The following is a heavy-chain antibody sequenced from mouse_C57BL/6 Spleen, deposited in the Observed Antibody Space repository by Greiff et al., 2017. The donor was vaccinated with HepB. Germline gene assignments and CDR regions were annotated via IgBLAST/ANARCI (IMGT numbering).Heavy chain of an antibody. CDR1: GFTFSDYG. CDR3: ARGLGFAY. CDR2: ISSGSSTI. Sequence: EVMLVESGGGLVKPGGSLKLSCAASGFTFSDYGMHWVRQAPEKGLEWVAYISSGSSTIYYADTVKGRFTNSRDNAKNTLFLQMTSLRSEDTAMYYCARGLGFAYWGQGTLVTVSA. J-gene: IGHJ3*01. V-gene: IGHV5-17*01. D-gene: IGHD4-1*01.